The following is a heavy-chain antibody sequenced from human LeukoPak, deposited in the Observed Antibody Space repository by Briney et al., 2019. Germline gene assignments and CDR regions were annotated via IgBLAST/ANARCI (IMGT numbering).Heavy chain of an antibody. J-gene: IGHJ4*02. Sequence: GGSLRLSCAASGFTFSSYETNWVRQAPGKGLEWVSYISSSGSTIYYADSVKGRFTISRDNAKNSLYLQMNSLRAEDTAVYYCAREPWSSGWLYFDYWGQGTLVTVSP. CDR1: GFTFSSYE. CDR3: AREPWSSGWLYFDY. D-gene: IGHD6-19*01. CDR2: ISSSGSTI. V-gene: IGHV3-48*03.